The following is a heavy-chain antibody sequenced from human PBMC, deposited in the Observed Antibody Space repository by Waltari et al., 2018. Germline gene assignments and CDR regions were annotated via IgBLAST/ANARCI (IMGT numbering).Heavy chain of an antibody. D-gene: IGHD3-16*01. Sequence: EVQLVESGGGLVQPGGSLRVSCIASGFPLSGYWMHWVRQAPGKGLVWVSRVKDDGTETTYVDSGKGRFTSSRDTARNTLYVQMNSLRAEDTAVYYCARSDYTDFWGLGTLVTVSS. CDR3: ARSDYTDF. V-gene: IGHV3-74*01. CDR2: VKDDGTET. CDR1: GFPLSGYW. J-gene: IGHJ4*02.